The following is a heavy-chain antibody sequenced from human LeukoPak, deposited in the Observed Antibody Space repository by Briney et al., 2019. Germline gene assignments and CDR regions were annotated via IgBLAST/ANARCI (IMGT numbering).Heavy chain of an antibody. CDR3: AKEYYGSGSYYEGLFDY. Sequence: GGSLRLSCAASGFTFSSYAMSWVRQAPGKGLEWVSAISGSGGSTYYADSVKGRFTVSRDNAKNSLYLQMNSLRAEDTALYYCAKEYYGSGSYYEGLFDYWGQGTLVTVSS. D-gene: IGHD3-10*01. CDR2: ISGSGGST. J-gene: IGHJ4*02. V-gene: IGHV3-23*01. CDR1: GFTFSSYA.